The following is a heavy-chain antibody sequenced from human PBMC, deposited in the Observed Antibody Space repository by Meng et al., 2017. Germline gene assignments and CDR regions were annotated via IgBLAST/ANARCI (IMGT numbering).Heavy chain of an antibody. V-gene: IGHV4-34*01. J-gene: IGHJ4*02. D-gene: IGHD4-11*01. CDR1: GGSFSDYH. CDR2: INQSGST. Sequence: QVQLQLWVAGMLNPSETVSVPCVVSGGSFSDYHGSWIRQPPGKGLEWIGEINQSGSTTYHPSLESRATISVDTPPNTLSLKLSSVTAADSAVYYCARRPTTMAHEFDYWGQGTLVTVSS. CDR3: ARRPTTMAHEFDY.